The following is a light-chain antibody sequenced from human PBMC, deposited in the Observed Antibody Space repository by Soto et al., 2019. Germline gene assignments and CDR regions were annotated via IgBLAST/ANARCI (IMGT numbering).Light chain of an antibody. CDR2: EVN. CDR1: SSDVGGYNY. CDR3: SSYAGSSNLV. Sequence: QSALTQPPSASGSPGQSVSISCTGTSSDVGGYNYVSWYQQHPGKAPKLMIYEVNQRPSGVPDRFSGSKSDNTASLTVSRLQAEDEADYYCSSYAGSSNLVFGGGTEVTVL. J-gene: IGLJ2*01. V-gene: IGLV2-8*01.